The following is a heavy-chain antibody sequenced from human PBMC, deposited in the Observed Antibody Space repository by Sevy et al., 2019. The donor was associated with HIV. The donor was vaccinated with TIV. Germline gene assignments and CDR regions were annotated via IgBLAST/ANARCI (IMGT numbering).Heavy chain of an antibody. Sequence: GGSLRLSCAASGFTFSTYDMSWVRQAPGKGLEWVSSISGFGESTHYADSVKGRFTISRDNSKNTLYLQMDSLRVEDTAVYYCSKGIYGSGSYRICFDSWGQGTLVTVSS. J-gene: IGHJ4*02. CDR2: ISGFGEST. D-gene: IGHD3-10*01. V-gene: IGHV3-23*01. CDR3: SKGIYGSGSYRICFDS. CDR1: GFTFSTYD.